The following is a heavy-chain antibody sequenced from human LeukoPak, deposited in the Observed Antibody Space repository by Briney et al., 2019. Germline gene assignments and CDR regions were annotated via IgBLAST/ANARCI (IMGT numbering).Heavy chain of an antibody. CDR1: GSSISSGGFA. Sequence: TLSLTCAVPGSSISSGGFAWGWIRQPRGKGLEYIEYIFDSGSTYYHPSLKSQFTKPVNRSKNPFSRKLTSVTAADTAVYYCARGDDILTRSGRIFDFWGQGSLVTVSS. V-gene: IGHV4-30-2*01. J-gene: IGHJ4*02. CDR3: ARGDDILTRSGRIFDF. D-gene: IGHD3-9*01. CDR2: IFDSGST.